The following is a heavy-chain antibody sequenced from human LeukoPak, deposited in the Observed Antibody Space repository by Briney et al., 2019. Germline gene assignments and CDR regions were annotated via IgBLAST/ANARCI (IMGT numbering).Heavy chain of an antibody. CDR2: IATSGTI. CDR3: TRDGSKGSRGDAFDL. D-gene: IGHD3-10*01. Sequence: SETLSLTCPISGGSISGSFWSWIRQPAGKGLEWIGRIATSGTINYNPSLKSRVTVSVDRSKNQFSLKLTSMSAADTAVYYCTRDGSKGSRGDAFDLWGQGTMVTVSS. CDR1: GGSISGSF. V-gene: IGHV4-4*07. J-gene: IGHJ3*01.